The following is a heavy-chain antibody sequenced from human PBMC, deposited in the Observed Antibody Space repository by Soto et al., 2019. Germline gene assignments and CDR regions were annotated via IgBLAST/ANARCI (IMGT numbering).Heavy chain of an antibody. CDR2: ISGSGGAT. J-gene: IGHJ4*02. D-gene: IGHD3-3*01. Sequence: AGSLRLSCAASGFTFTSFAVSWVRQAPGKGLEWVSAISGSGGATYYADSVKGRFTVSRDNSRNTVYLQVDSLRVEDTAVYHCALGEWLSTSYLHFWGKGTMVTVSS. CDR1: GFTFTSFA. V-gene: IGHV3-23*01. CDR3: ALGEWLSTSYLHF.